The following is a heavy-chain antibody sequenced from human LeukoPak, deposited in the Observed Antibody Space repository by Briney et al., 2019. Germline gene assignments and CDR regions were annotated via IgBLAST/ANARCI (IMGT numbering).Heavy chain of an antibody. V-gene: IGHV3-33*01. CDR2: IWYDGSNK. Sequence: SGRSLRLSCAASGFTFSSYGMHWVRQAPGKGLEWVAVIWYDGSNKYYADSVKGRFTISRDSSKNTLYLQMNSLRAEDTAVYYCARDGRALTVTTEVGYWGQGTLVTVSS. CDR1: GFTFSSYG. J-gene: IGHJ4*02. CDR3: ARDGRALTVTTEVGY. D-gene: IGHD4-17*01.